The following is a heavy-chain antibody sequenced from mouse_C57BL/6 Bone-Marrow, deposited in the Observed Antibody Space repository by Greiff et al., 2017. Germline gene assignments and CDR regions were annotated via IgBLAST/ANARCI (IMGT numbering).Heavy chain of an antibody. CDR2: IDPENGDT. J-gene: IGHJ1*01. V-gene: IGHV14-4*01. CDR3: TTWGYYWYFDV. D-gene: IGHD2-2*01. Sequence: EVKLVESGAELVRPGASVKLSCTASGFNIKDDYMHWVKQRPEQGLEWIGWIDPENGDTEYASKFQGKATITADTSSNTAYLQLSSLTSEDTAVYYCTTWGYYWYFDVWGQGTTLTVSS. CDR1: GFNIKDDY.